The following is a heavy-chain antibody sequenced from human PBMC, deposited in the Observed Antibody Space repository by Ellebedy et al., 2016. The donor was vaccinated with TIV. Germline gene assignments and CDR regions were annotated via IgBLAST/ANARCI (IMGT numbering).Heavy chain of an antibody. J-gene: IGHJ4*02. CDR2: IYDFEST. Sequence: SETLSLTXTVSGGSISSYYWSWIRQPPGKGLEWIGFIYDFESTNYKSSLESRVTISVDRTKNHVFLELRSVTAADTAIYYCARGGSRYHSVWGQGTLVTVSS. CDR3: ARGGSRYHSV. D-gene: IGHD2-2*01. CDR1: GGSISSYY. V-gene: IGHV4-59*01.